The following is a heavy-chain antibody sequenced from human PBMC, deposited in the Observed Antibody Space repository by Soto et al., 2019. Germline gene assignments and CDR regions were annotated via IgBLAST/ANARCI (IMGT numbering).Heavy chain of an antibody. CDR3: AMCWDSSGYYDWFDP. CDR2: INHSGST. V-gene: IGHV4-34*01. Sequence: SETLSLTCAVYGGSFSGYYWSWIRQPPGKGLEWIGGINHSGSTNYNPSLKSRVTLSVDTSKNQFSLKLSSVTAADTAVYYCAMCWDSSGYYDWFDPWGQGTLVTVSS. J-gene: IGHJ5*02. D-gene: IGHD3-22*01. CDR1: GGSFSGYY.